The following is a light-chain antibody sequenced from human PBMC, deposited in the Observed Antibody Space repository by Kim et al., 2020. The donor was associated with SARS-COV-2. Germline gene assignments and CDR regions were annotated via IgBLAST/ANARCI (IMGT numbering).Light chain of an antibody. CDR3: QVWDSSTVV. CDR2: RDS. CDR1: NIGSKN. Sequence: SVALGKTARITCGGNNIGSKNVHWYQQKPGQAPVLVIYRDSNRPSGIPERFSGSNSGNTATLTISRAQAGDEADYYCQVWDSSTVVFGGGTKVTVL. J-gene: IGLJ2*01. V-gene: IGLV3-9*01.